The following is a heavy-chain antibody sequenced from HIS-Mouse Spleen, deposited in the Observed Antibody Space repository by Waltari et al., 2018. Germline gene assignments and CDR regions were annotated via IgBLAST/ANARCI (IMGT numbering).Heavy chain of an antibody. CDR2: IYYSGST. J-gene: IGHJ2*01. Sequence: QLQLQESGPGLVKPSETLSLTCTVSGGSISSSSYYWGWIRQPPGKGLEGIGSIYYSGSTYYNPSLKSRVTISVDTSKNQFSLKLSSVTAADTAVYYCARTRGYWYFDLWGRGTLVTVSS. V-gene: IGHV4-39*01. D-gene: IGHD3-10*01. CDR1: GGSISSSSYY. CDR3: ARTRGYWYFDL.